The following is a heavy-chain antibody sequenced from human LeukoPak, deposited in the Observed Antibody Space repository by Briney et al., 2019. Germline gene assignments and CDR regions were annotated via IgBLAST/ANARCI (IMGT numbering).Heavy chain of an antibody. V-gene: IGHV1-2*02. J-gene: IGHJ3*02. Sequence: GASVKVSCKASGYTFTGYYMHWVRQAPGQGLEWMGWINPNSGGTSYAQKFQGRVTMTRDTSISTAYMELSRLRSDDTAVYYCARDRDYYDSSGYYSDAFDIWGQGTMVTVSS. CDR1: GYTFTGYY. D-gene: IGHD3-22*01. CDR3: ARDRDYYDSSGYYSDAFDI. CDR2: INPNSGGT.